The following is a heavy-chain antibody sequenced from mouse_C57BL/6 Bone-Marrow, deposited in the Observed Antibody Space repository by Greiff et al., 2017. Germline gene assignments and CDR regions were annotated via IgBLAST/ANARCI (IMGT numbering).Heavy chain of an antibody. CDR3: ARSHYYGGDFDY. J-gene: IGHJ2*01. Sequence: VQLQQPGTELVKPGASVKLSCKASGYTFTSYWMHRVKQRPGQGLEWIGNINPSNGGTNYNEKFKSKATLTVDKSSSTAYMQLSSLISEDSAVYYCARSHYYGGDFDYWGQGTTLTVSS. CDR2: INPSNGGT. V-gene: IGHV1-53*01. CDR1: GYTFTSYW. D-gene: IGHD1-2*01.